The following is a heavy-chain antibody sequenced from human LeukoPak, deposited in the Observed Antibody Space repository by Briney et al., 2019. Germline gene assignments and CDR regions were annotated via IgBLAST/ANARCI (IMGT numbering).Heavy chain of an antibody. CDR1: GYTFTSYA. CDR2: INAANGDT. J-gene: IGHJ3*02. D-gene: IGHD6-6*01. Sequence: ASVKVSCKASGYTFTSYAMHWVRQAPGQRLEWMGWINAANGDTKYSQEFQGRVTITRDTSANTAYMELSSLRSEDMAVYYCARENVVRYQRMNAFDIWGQGTMVTVSS. CDR3: ARENVVRYQRMNAFDI. V-gene: IGHV1-3*03.